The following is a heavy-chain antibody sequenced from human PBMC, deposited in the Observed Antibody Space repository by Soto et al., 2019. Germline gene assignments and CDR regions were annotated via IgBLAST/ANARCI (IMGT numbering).Heavy chain of an antibody. D-gene: IGHD6-6*01. CDR3: ARVPEAGRPLFDY. CDR2: ISGSGGST. CDR1: GFTFSSYA. Sequence: GGSLRLSCAASGFTFSSYAMSWVRQAPGKGLEWVSAISGSGGSTYYADSVKGRFTISRDNSKNTLYLQLNSLRAEDTAVYYCARVPEAGRPLFDYWGQGALVTAPQ. J-gene: IGHJ4*02. V-gene: IGHV3-23*01.